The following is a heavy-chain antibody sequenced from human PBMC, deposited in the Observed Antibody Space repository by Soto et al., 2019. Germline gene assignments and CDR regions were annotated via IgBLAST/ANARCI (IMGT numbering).Heavy chain of an antibody. J-gene: IGHJ4*02. Sequence: PSETLSLTCAVSGGSTSTDNWWVWVRQPPGKGLEWIGEIYHTGSTNYNPSLKSRVTISVDTSKNQFSLKLSSVTAADTAVYYCARRIHLWPITYYFDYWGQGTLVTSPQ. CDR1: GGSTSTDNW. CDR2: IYHTGST. V-gene: IGHV4-4*02. CDR3: ARRIHLWPITYYFDY. D-gene: IGHD5-18*01.